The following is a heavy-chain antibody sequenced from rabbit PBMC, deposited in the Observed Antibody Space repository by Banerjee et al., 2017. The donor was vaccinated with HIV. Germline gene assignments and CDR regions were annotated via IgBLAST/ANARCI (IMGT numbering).Heavy chain of an antibody. D-gene: IGHD4-1*01. CDR3: ARDLAGVIGWNFGL. J-gene: IGHJ4*01. CDR2: INTDIDSSGST. CDR1: GFTFSRYW. Sequence: QSLEESGGDLVKPGASLTLTCTASGFTFSRYWICWVRQAPGKGLEWIACINTDIDSSGSTYYASWAKGRFTISKTSSTTVTLQMTSLTAADTATYFCARDLAGVIGWNFGLWGPETLVTVS. V-gene: IGHV1S40*01.